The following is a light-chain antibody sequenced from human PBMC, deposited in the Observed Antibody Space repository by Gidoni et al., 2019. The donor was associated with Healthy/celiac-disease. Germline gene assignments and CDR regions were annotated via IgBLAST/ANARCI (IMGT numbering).Light chain of an antibody. J-gene: IGLJ2*01. CDR2: QDS. CDR1: KLGGNY. V-gene: IGLV3-1*01. CDR3: QAWDSSIVV. Sequence: SYELTQPPSVSVSPGQTASITCSGDKLGGNYACWYQQKPGQSPVLVIYQDSKRPSGIPERFSGSNAGNTATLTISGTQAMDEADYYCQAWDSSIVVFGGGTKLTVL.